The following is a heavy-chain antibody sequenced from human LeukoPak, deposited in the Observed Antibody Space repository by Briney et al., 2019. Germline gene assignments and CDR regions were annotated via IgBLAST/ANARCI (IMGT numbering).Heavy chain of an antibody. J-gene: IGHJ4*02. D-gene: IGHD1-26*01. CDR1: GGSISSSNYF. V-gene: IGHV4-39*01. CDR2: MYYSGAA. Sequence: PSETLSLTCTVSGGSISSSNYFWGWIRQPPGKGLEWIGSMYYSGAAYFNPSLKSRVTISVDTSKNQFSLKLISVTAADTAVYYCARYIGGSGTYYFDHWGQGTLVTVSS. CDR3: ARYIGGSGTYYFDH.